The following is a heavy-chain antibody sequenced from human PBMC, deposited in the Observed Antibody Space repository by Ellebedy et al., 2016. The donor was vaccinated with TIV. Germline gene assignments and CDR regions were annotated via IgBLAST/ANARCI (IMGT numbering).Heavy chain of an antibody. D-gene: IGHD2-2*01. CDR2: ISAYNGNT. CDR3: ARDVVVVPAAMVSYYYYYYGMDV. J-gene: IGHJ6*02. V-gene: IGHV1-18*01. Sequence: ASVKVSCXASGYTFTSYGISWVRQAPGQGLEWMGWISAYNGNTNYAQKPQGRVTMTTDTSTSTAYMELRSLRSDDTAVYYCARDVVVVPAAMVSYYYYYYGMDVWGQGTTVTVSS. CDR1: GYTFTSYG.